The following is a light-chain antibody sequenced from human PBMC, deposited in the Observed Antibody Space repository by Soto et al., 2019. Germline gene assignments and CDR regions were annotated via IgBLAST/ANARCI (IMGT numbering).Light chain of an antibody. CDR1: QSVSSY. Sequence: EIVLTQSPATLSLSPGERATLSCRASQSVSSYLAWYQQKPGQAPRLLIYDASNRATGIPHRLSGSGSGTDFTLTISRLEPEDCGVYYCQQYGGSPPYTFGQGTRLEIK. V-gene: IGKV3-20*01. CDR3: QQYGGSPPYT. CDR2: DAS. J-gene: IGKJ2*01.